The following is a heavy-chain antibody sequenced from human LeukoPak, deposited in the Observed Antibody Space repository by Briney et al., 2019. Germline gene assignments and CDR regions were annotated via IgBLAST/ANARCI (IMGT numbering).Heavy chain of an antibody. Sequence: PGGTLRLSCAASRFTFSSYGMSWVRQAPGKGLEWVSVMYTLGNTNYADSVRGRFTISRDNSKNTLYLQMNSLRAEDTAVYYCAGYGGSYPYYMDVWGKGTTVTISS. CDR3: AGYGGSYPYYMDV. CDR1: RFTFSSYG. V-gene: IGHV3-66*01. J-gene: IGHJ6*03. D-gene: IGHD1-26*01. CDR2: MYTLGNT.